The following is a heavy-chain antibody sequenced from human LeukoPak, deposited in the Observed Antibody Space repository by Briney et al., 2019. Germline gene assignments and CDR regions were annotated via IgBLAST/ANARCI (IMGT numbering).Heavy chain of an antibody. Sequence: PGGPLTLSCPASGFFFSTYGWYWVRQPPGKGREGVAFIRRDGSIKNYADSVKGRSTISRDNSKNTLYLQMNSLRDEDTAASYCAKDSLADIDYWGQGTLVTVSS. CDR2: IRRDGSIK. CDR3: AKDSLADIDY. J-gene: IGHJ4*02. D-gene: IGHD3-16*01. V-gene: IGHV3-30*02. CDR1: GFFFSTYG.